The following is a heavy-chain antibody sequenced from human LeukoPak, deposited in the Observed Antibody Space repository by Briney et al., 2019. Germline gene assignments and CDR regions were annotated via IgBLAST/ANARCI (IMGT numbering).Heavy chain of an antibody. Sequence: GGSLRLSCAASGFSFSTHWMSWFRQAPGKGLEWVALIKQDGSVIHYVDSVKGRFTISRDNAKDSLSLQMNSLRADDTAVYYCAGDEGWTFDIWGQGTKVTVSS. V-gene: IGHV3-7*01. D-gene: IGHD5-24*01. J-gene: IGHJ3*02. CDR2: IKQDGSVI. CDR3: AGDEGWTFDI. CDR1: GFSFSTHW.